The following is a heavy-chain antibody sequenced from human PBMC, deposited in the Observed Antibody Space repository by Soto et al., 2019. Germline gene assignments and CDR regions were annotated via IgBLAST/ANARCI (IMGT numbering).Heavy chain of an antibody. CDR3: ASVAYTTGSIFKY. J-gene: IGHJ4*01. Sequence: PGGSLTLSCAASGFTFSRYWMSWVRQAPGKWLEWVANIKQDGSEKYYMESVKGRFTMSRDHAKKSLYLQMNSLRAEDTAVYFCASVAYTTGSIFKYWGQGTLVNVSS. D-gene: IGHD6-19*01. CDR1: GFTFSRYW. V-gene: IGHV3-7*01. CDR2: IKQDGSEK.